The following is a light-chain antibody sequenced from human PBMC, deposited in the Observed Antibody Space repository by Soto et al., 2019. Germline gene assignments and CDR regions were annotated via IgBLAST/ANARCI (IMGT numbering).Light chain of an antibody. V-gene: IGKV3-15*01. J-gene: IGKJ1*01. Sequence: EIVMTQSPSTLSVSPGERATLSCRASQSVSSNLAWYQQKPGQAPRLLIYGASTRATGIPTRFSGSGSGTESTLTISSLQTEDFAVYYYQQYNNWPQFGQGTKVEIK. CDR1: QSVSSN. CDR3: QQYNNWPQ. CDR2: GAS.